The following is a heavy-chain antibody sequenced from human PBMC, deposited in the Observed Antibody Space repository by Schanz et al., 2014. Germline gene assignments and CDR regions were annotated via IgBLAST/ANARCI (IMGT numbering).Heavy chain of an antibody. V-gene: IGHV3-30*02. CDR3: ARDMTIAPA. J-gene: IGHJ5*02. CDR2: IRFDASHK. D-gene: IGHD6-13*01. CDR1: GFTFSSYT. Sequence: QVQLVESGGGVVQPGRSLRLSCAASGFTFSSYTMHWVRQAPGTGLEWVAFIRFDASHKYYADSVKGRFTISRDNSKNTLYLQMDTLRVEDTAMFYCARDMTIAPAWGQGTLVTVSS.